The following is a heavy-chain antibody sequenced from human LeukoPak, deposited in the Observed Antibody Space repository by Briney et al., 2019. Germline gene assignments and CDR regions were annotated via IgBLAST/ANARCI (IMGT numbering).Heavy chain of an antibody. CDR2: IYSGGST. J-gene: IGHJ6*02. V-gene: IGHV3-53*01. Sequence: PGGSLRLSCAASGFTVSSNYMSWVRQAPGKGLEWVSVIYSGGSTYYADSVKGRFTISRDNSKNTLYLQMNSLRAEDTAVYYCARDSGCSSTSCYGDYYYYGMDVWGQGTTVTVSS. CDR3: ARDSGCSSTSCYGDYYYYGMDV. CDR1: GFTVSSNY. D-gene: IGHD2-2*01.